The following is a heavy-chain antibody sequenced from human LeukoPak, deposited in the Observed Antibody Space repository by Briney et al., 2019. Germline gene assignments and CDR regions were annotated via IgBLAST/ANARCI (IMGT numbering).Heavy chain of an antibody. CDR3: ARHADYRTYYFDY. J-gene: IGHJ4*02. D-gene: IGHD4-11*01. V-gene: IGHV4-39*01. Sequence: SETLSLTCTVSGGSISSSSYYWGWIRQPPGKGLEWIGSIYYSGSTYCNPSLKSRVTISVDTSKNQFSLKLSSVTAADTAVYYCARHADYRTYYFDYWGQGTLVTVSS. CDR1: GGSISSSSYY. CDR2: IYYSGST.